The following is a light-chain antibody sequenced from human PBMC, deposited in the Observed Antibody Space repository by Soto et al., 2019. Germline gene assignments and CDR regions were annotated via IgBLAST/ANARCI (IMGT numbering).Light chain of an antibody. CDR1: SSNIGAGYD. CDR3: QSYDSSLSGVV. Sequence: QSVLTQPPSVSGAPGQRVTISCTGSSSNIGAGYDVHWYQQLPGTAPKLLIYGNSNRPSGVPDRFSGSKSCTSASLAITGVQAEDDADDYCQSYDSSLSGVVFGGGTKLTVL. J-gene: IGLJ2*01. V-gene: IGLV1-40*01. CDR2: GNS.